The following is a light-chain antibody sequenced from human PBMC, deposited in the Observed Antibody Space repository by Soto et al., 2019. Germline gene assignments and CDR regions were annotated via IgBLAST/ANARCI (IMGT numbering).Light chain of an antibody. CDR2: LGS. J-gene: IGKJ1*01. Sequence: DIVMTQSPLSLPVTPGEPASISCRSSQSLLHSNGYNYLDWYLQKPGQSPQLLIYLGSNRASGVPDRFSGSGSGTDLTLKISRVEAEEVGVYYCMQALHAWTVGQGTKVEIK. V-gene: IGKV2-28*01. CDR1: QSLLHSNGYNY. CDR3: MQALHAWT.